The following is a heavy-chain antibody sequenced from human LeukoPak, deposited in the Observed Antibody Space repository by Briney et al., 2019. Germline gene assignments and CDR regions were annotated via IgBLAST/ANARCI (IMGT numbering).Heavy chain of an antibody. V-gene: IGHV3-23*01. CDR3: AKRAGTSGTMSGFDI. CDR1: GFTFSSYV. Sequence: GGSLRLSCAASGFTFSSYVMNWVRQAPGKGLEWVSGIAAGGGTYYPPSVKGRFTISRDNSKNTLYLQMSSLRAEDTALYYCAKRAGTSGTMSGFDIWGQGTVVTVSS. CDR2: IAAGGGT. D-gene: IGHD1-1*01. J-gene: IGHJ3*02.